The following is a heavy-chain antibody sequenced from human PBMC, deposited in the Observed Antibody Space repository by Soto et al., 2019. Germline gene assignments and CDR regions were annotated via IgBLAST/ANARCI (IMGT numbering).Heavy chain of an antibody. V-gene: IGHV3-30*18. Sequence: QVQLVESGGGVVQPGRSLRLSCAASGFTFSSYGMHWVRHAPGKGLEWVAVISFDGNNKYYADSVKGRFTISRDNSKNTLYLQMNSLRAEDTAVYYCAKDRRPNYYYGMDVWGQGTTDTVSS. J-gene: IGHJ6*02. D-gene: IGHD6-25*01. CDR1: GFTFSSYG. CDR2: ISFDGNNK. CDR3: AKDRRPNYYYGMDV.